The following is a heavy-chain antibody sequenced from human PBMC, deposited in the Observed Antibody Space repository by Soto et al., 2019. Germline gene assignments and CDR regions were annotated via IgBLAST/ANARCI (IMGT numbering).Heavy chain of an antibody. CDR2: IYHTGNT. J-gene: IGHJ3*02. CDR1: TDSFNDYY. Sequence: QVRLHESGPGLVKPSETLSLTCTVSTDSFNDYYWSWIRQPPGKGLEWIGSIYHTGNTNYNPSLESRISSAVDTSKIHFSLSLSSVTAADTAVYYCARDVGIHDAFDIWGQGTLVTVSS. V-gene: IGHV4-59*13. CDR3: ARDVGIHDAFDI. D-gene: IGHD5-18*01.